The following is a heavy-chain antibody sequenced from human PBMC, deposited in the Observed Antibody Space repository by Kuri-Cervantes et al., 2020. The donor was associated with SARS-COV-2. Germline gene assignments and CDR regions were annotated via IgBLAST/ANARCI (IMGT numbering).Heavy chain of an antibody. D-gene: IGHD3-22*01. CDR3: VRQGGYYGMDV. CDR1: GGSISSRSYY. Sequence: SETLSLTCSVSGGSISSRSYYWGWIRQPPGKGLEWIGSIYYSGSTNYNPTLKSRVTISVDTSTNQFFLNLTSVTAADTAVYYCVRQGGYYGMDVWGQGTTVTVSS. J-gene: IGHJ6*02. V-gene: IGHV4-39*01. CDR2: IYYSGST.